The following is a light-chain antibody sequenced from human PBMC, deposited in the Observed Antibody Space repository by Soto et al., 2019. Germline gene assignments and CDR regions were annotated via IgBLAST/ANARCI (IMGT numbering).Light chain of an antibody. J-gene: IGLJ1*01. Sequence: QSALTQPASVSGSPGQSITISCTGTSSDIGRYNYVSWFQQHPGKVPKLVIFEVNYRPSGVSDRFSGSKSGNTASLTISGLQAEDEAEYYCSSYTRQSTYIFGTGTKLTVL. CDR3: SSYTRQSTYI. CDR1: SSDIGRYNY. CDR2: EVN. V-gene: IGLV2-14*01.